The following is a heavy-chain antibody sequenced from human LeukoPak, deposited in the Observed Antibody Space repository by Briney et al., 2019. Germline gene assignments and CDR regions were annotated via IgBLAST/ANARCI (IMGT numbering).Heavy chain of an antibody. V-gene: IGHV4-34*01. CDR3: ARGGSTGVGVVPAAIDY. CDR2: INHSGST. D-gene: IGHD2-2*01. J-gene: IGHJ4*02. CDR1: GGSFSGYY. Sequence: SETLSLTCAVYGGSFSGYYWSWIRQPPGKGLEWIGEINHSGSTNYNPSLKSRVTISVDTSKNQFSLKLSSVTAADTAVYYCARGGSTGVGVVPAAIDYWGQGTLVTVSS.